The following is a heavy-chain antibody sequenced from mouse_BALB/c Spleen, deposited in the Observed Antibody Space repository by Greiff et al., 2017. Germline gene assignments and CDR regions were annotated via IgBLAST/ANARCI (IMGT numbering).Heavy chain of an antibody. J-gene: IGHJ4*01. D-gene: IGHD1-3*01. CDR2: IFPGSGNT. CDR1: GYSFTSYY. Sequence: QVQLKQSGPELVKPGASVKISCKASGYSFTSYYIHWVKQRPGQGLEWIGWIFPGSGNTKYNEKFKGKATLTADTSSSTAYMQLSSLTSEDSAVYFCVLTKDYGEAMDYWGQGTSVTVSS. CDR3: VLTKDYGEAMDY. V-gene: IGHV1-66*01.